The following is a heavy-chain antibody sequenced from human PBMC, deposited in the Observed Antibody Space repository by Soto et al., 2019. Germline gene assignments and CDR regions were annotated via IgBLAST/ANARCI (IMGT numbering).Heavy chain of an antibody. D-gene: IGHD6-13*01. Sequence: QVQLVESGGGVVQPGRSLRLSCVASRFTFSSYGMHWVRQAPGKGLEWVAVISHDGSNKYYADSVKGRFTISRENSKNTLYLQMNSLRPEDTAVYYCAKWYSSNWYAMGDYYFDYWGQGILVTVSS. CDR3: AKWYSSNWYAMGDYYFDY. CDR1: RFTFSSYG. CDR2: ISHDGSNK. J-gene: IGHJ4*02. V-gene: IGHV3-30*18.